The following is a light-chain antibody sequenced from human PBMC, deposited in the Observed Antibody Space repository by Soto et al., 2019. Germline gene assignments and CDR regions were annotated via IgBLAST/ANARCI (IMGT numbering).Light chain of an antibody. CDR2: GTS. CDR3: QQYGDSPPT. J-gene: IGKJ1*01. CDR1: QSVSSNS. Sequence: EIVLTQSPGTLSLSPGESATLSCRASQSVSSNSLAWYRRNPAQPPSLLIYGTSTRATDIPRRFSGSGSGTDFTLTITRLEPEHFAVYFCQQYGDSPPTFGQGTKVEVE. V-gene: IGKV3-20*01.